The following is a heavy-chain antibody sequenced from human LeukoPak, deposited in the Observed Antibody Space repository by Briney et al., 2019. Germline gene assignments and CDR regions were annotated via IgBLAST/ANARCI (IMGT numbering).Heavy chain of an antibody. CDR2: IKQDGSKK. Sequence: GGSLRLSCVASGFPFSSYWMTWVCQAPGKGLEWVANIKQDGSKKSYVDSVKGRFTISRDNAKNSLYLQMNSLRAEDTAIYYCTRVGYIDEGIDYWGQGTLVTVSS. V-gene: IGHV3-7*04. CDR3: TRVGYIDEGIDY. D-gene: IGHD5-24*01. CDR1: GFPFSSYW. J-gene: IGHJ4*02.